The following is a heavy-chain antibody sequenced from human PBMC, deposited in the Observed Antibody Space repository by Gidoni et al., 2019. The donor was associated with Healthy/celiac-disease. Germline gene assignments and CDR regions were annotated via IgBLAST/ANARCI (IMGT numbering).Heavy chain of an antibody. D-gene: IGHD3-9*01. CDR3: AREWFETGRAVGNDY. CDR2: ISAYNGNT. CDR1: GYTLTSYG. V-gene: IGHV1-18*01. J-gene: IGHJ4*02. Sequence: QVQLVQSGAEVKKPGASVKVSCKAPGYTLTSYGISWVRQAPGQGLEWMGWISAYNGNTNYAQKLQGRVTMTTDTSTSTAYMELRSLGSDDTAVYYCAREWFETGRAVGNDYWGQGTLVTVSS.